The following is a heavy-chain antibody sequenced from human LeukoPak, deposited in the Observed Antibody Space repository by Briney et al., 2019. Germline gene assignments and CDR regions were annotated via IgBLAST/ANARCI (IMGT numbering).Heavy chain of an antibody. CDR2: IYYSGST. Sequence: SETLSLTCTVSGGSISSYYWSWIRQPPGKGLEWIGYIYYSGSTNYSPSLKSRVTISVDTSKNQFSLKLSSVTAADTAVYYCARAPPYSSSWYYYYGMDVWGQGTTVTVSS. D-gene: IGHD6-13*01. V-gene: IGHV4-59*01. CDR3: ARAPPYSSSWYYYYGMDV. J-gene: IGHJ6*02. CDR1: GGSISSYY.